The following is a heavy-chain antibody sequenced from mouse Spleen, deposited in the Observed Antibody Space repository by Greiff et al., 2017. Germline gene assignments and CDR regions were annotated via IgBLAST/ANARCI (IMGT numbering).Heavy chain of an antibody. CDR3: ARYLIYYGNYEGDYYAMDY. CDR1: GYAFSSSW. J-gene: IGHJ4*01. CDR2: IYPGDGDT. D-gene: IGHD2-1*01. V-gene: IGHV1-82*01. Sequence: QVQLQQSGPELVKPGASVKISCKASGYAFSSSWMNWVKQRPGKGLEWIGRIYPGDGDTNYNGKFKGKATLTEDKSSSTAYMQLSSLTSEDSAVYFCARYLIYYGNYEGDYYAMDYWGQGTSVTVSS.